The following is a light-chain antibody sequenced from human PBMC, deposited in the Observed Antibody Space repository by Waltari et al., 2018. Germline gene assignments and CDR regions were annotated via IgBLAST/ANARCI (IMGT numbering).Light chain of an antibody. CDR1: SLRSYY. CDR2: GKN. J-gene: IGLJ2*01. V-gene: IGLV3-19*01. Sequence: SSELTQDPAVSVALGQTVRITCQGDSLRSYYARWYQQKPGQAPVLVIYGKNNRATGTTDLISGTSRGNTGVLTSTGAQAEEEADSHCNTRESSGNCGVYGGGTRLTVL. CDR3: NTRESSGNCGV.